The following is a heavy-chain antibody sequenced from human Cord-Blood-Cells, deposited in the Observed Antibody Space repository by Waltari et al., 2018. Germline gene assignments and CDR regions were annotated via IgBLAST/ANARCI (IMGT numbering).Heavy chain of an antibody. Sequence: EVPLVQSGAEVRNPGATLKISCKVSGYPFTDYYMHWVQQAPGKGLEWMGLVDPEDGETIYAEKFQGRVTITADTSTDTAYMELSSLKSEDTAVYYCATGYPGEEPAAIDYWGQGTLVTVSS. D-gene: IGHD6-13*01. V-gene: IGHV1-69-2*01. CDR1: GYPFTDYY. CDR2: VDPEDGET. J-gene: IGHJ4*02. CDR3: ATGYPGEEPAAIDY.